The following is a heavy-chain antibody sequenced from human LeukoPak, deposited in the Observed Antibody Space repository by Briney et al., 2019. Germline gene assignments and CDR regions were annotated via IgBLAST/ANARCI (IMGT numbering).Heavy chain of an antibody. Sequence: ASVTVSCKASGYTFTSYYMHWVRQAPGQGLEWMGIINPSGGSTSYAQKFQGRVTMTRDMSTSTVYMELSSLRSEDTAVYYCARESYGGGRSFDYWGQGTLVTVSS. V-gene: IGHV1-46*01. D-gene: IGHD4-23*01. CDR3: ARESYGGGRSFDY. CDR2: INPSGGST. CDR1: GYTFTSYY. J-gene: IGHJ4*02.